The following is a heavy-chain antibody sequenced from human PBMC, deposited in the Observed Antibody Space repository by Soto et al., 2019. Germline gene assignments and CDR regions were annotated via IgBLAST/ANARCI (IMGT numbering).Heavy chain of an antibody. J-gene: IGHJ3*02. CDR1: EFTLSSYS. CDR2: ISSSSRTI. Sequence: PGGSLRLSCAASEFTLSSYSTNWVRQAPGKGLEWVSSISSSSRTIYYADSVKGRFTISRDNSKNTLYLQMNSLRAEDTAVYYCAKECRGDYGSPAFDIWGQGTTVTVSS. V-gene: IGHV3-21*04. D-gene: IGHD4-17*01. CDR3: AKECRGDYGSPAFDI.